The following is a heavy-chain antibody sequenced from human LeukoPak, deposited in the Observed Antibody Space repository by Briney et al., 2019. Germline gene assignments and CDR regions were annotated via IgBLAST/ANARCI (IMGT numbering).Heavy chain of an antibody. Sequence: TGGSLRLSCSASGFTFSRYAMHWVRQAPGKGLEYVSAISSSGGSTYYADSVKGRFTISRDNSKNTLYLQMSSLRAEDTAVYYCVKDGSGSYYTYYFDYWGQGTLVTVSS. J-gene: IGHJ4*02. V-gene: IGHV3-64D*06. D-gene: IGHD3-10*01. CDR3: VKDGSGSYYTYYFDY. CDR1: GFTFSRYA. CDR2: ISSSGGST.